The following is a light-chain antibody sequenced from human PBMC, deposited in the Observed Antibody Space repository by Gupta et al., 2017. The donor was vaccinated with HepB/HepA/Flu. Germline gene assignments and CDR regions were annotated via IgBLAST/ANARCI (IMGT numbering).Light chain of an antibody. J-gene: IGKJ1*01. CDR3: QQSDSTPST. CDR1: QSIRTY. Sequence: DIQLTQSPSSLSASVGDRVTITCRASQSIRTYLNWYQQRPGKAPNLLIYVASSLQSGVPSRFSGSGSGTDFTLTISSLQPEEFATYYGQQSDSTPSTFGQGTKVEIK. CDR2: VAS. V-gene: IGKV1-39*01.